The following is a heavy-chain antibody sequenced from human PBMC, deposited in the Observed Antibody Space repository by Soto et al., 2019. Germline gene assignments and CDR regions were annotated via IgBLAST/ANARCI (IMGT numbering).Heavy chain of an antibody. CDR3: ARGPMVRGVIQAALNWFDP. Sequence: ASVKVSCKASGYTFTSYAMHWVRQAPGQRLEWKGWINAGNGNTKYSQKFQGRVTITRDTSASTAYMELSSLRSEDTAVYYCARGPMVRGVIQAALNWFDPWGQGTLVTVSS. D-gene: IGHD3-10*01. CDR1: GYTFTSYA. V-gene: IGHV1-3*01. CDR2: INAGNGNT. J-gene: IGHJ5*02.